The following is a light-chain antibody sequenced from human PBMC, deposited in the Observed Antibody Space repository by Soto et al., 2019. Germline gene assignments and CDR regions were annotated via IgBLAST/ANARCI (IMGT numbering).Light chain of an antibody. Sequence: EIVMTQSPATLSVSPGERASLSCRASQSFGSKLIWYQHKPGQAPRLLIYGASARATGIPARFSGSGSGTEFTLTISSLKPEDSPIYYCQERSKWPLGAGTQVDIX. CDR3: QERSKWP. J-gene: IGKJ4*01. V-gene: IGKV3-15*01. CDR2: GAS. CDR1: QSFGSK.